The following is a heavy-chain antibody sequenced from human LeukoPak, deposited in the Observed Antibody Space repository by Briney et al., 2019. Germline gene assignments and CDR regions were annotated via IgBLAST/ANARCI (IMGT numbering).Heavy chain of an antibody. CDR2: ISYDGSNK. CDR1: GFTVSSYA. Sequence: GGSLRLSCAASGFTVSSYAMHWVRQAPGKGLEWVAVISYDGSNKYYADSVKGRFTISRDNSKNTLYLQMNSLRAEDTAVYYCARDLHLTYYLDYWGQGTLVTVSS. J-gene: IGHJ4*02. V-gene: IGHV3-30-3*01. CDR3: ARDLHLTYYLDY.